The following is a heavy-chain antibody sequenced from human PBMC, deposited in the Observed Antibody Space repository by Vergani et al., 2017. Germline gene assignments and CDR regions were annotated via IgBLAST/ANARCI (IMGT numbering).Heavy chain of an antibody. D-gene: IGHD3-16*02. CDR2: ISGSGSST. J-gene: IGHJ4*02. Sequence: EVQLLESGGGLVQPGGSLRVSCAVSGLTFRNYAMSWVRQAPGKGLEWVSAISGSGSSTNYADSVKGRFTISRDNSKNTLYLQMNSLRVEDTAVYYCAKDPRNMITFGGVIVTPYYFDYWGQGTLVTVSS. V-gene: IGHV3-23*01. CDR3: AKDPRNMITFGGVIVTPYYFDY. CDR1: GLTFRNYA.